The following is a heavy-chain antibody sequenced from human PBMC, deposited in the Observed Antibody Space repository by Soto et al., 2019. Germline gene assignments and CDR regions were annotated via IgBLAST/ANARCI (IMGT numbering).Heavy chain of an antibody. Sequence: QLVQSGAEVKKPGASVKVSCKTSGPTFIAYYIHWVRQAPGQGLEWMGWIDPKSGGTTYEQKTLGRVTMNRNPSINAIYIELNTMTSDDPAIYYCERISVVGPDWGKGTLLTVSS. CDR1: GPTFIAYY. V-gene: IGHV1-2*02. D-gene: IGHD2-21*01. CDR3: ERISVVGPD. J-gene: IGHJ4*02. CDR2: IDPKSGGT.